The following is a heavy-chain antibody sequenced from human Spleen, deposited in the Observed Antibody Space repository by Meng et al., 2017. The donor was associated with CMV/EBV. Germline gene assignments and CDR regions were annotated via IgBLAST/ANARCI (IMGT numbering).Heavy chain of an antibody. CDR1: GFTFSRNA. D-gene: IGHD5-18*01. CDR3: ATDLPTALDYYFDY. Sequence: SGFTFSRNALHWVRQAPGKGLEWVGVISYDGSRQYYADSVRGRFTISRDNSRNTLSLQMISLRGEDTAVYYCATDLPTALDYYFDYWGQRTLVTVSS. CDR2: ISYDGSRQ. V-gene: IGHV3-30-3*01. J-gene: IGHJ4*02.